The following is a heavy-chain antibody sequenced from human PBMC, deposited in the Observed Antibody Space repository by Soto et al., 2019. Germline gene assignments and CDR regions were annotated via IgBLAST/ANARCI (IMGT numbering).Heavy chain of an antibody. Sequence: SETLSLTCTVSGGSISSSSYYWGWIRQPPGKGLEWIASIDYTGNTFYNPSLTSRVTISVDTSKNQFSLKVTSVTAADTAVYYCARINKGYGTDSWGQGTLVTVSS. CDR2: IDYTGNT. V-gene: IGHV4-39*01. CDR1: GGSISSSSYY. CDR3: ARINKGYGTDS. D-gene: IGHD5-18*01. J-gene: IGHJ4*02.